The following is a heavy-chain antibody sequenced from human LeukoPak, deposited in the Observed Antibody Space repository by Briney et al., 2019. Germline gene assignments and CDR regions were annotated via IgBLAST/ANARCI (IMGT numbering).Heavy chain of an antibody. CDR3: ARAFFNSGFDY. V-gene: IGHV1-2*02. CDR1: GYTFTGYY. Sequence: ASVTVSCMASGYTFTGYYVHWLRQAAGQGRTWMGWINPSSGGTDYAQQYQGRVTLTRDKSIRPVYMELSSQTSDDSAVYYCARAFFNSGFDYWGQGTLVTVSS. CDR2: INPSSGGT. D-gene: IGHD3-3*02. J-gene: IGHJ4*02.